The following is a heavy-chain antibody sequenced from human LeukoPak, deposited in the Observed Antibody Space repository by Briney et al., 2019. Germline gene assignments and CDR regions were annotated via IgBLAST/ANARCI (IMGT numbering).Heavy chain of an antibody. D-gene: IGHD3-10*01. CDR3: ASHRRSHGSEY. Sequence: PSETLSLTCSVSGGSFEHYFWSWIRQPPGKGLEWIGYVYYSGSTDYSPSLKSRLTISADTSKNQFSLKLSSVTAADTAAYYCASHRRSHGSEYWGQGTLVTVSS. V-gene: IGHV4-59*01. CDR2: VYYSGST. CDR1: GGSFEHYF. J-gene: IGHJ4*02.